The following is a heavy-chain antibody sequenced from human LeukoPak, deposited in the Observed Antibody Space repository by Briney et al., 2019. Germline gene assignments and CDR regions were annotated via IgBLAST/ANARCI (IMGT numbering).Heavy chain of an antibody. CDR1: GFTFSSYW. CDR2: IKQDGSEK. Sequence: GGSLRLSCAASGFTFSSYWMSWVRQAPGKGLEWVANIKQDGSEKYYVDSVKGRFTISRDNAKNSLYLQMNSLRAEDTAVYYCARDLNGYDLEGSPYGDYDYFDYWGQGILVTVSS. D-gene: IGHD4-17*01. J-gene: IGHJ4*02. CDR3: ARDLNGYDLEGSPYGDYDYFDY. V-gene: IGHV3-7*03.